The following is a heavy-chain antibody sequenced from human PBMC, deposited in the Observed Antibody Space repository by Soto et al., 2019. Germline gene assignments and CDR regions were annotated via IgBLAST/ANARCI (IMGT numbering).Heavy chain of an antibody. CDR1: SDSISNYY. V-gene: IGHV4-59*08. CDR3: ARGSGNPYFDY. J-gene: IGHJ4*02. CDR2: IYYSGTT. Sequence: ASETLSLTCTVSSDSISNYYWSWVRQPPGKGLEWIGYIYYSGTTNYNPSLKSRVTMSVDTPKNQFSLKLTSVTAADTAVYYCARGSGNPYFDYWGQGTLVTVSS. D-gene: IGHD1-26*01.